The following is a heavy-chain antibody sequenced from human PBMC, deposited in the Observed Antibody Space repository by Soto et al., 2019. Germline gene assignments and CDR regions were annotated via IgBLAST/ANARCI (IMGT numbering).Heavy chain of an antibody. CDR3: ARQTYYDFWSGPNYYYYGMDV. CDR1: GYSFTSYW. J-gene: IGHJ6*02. D-gene: IGHD3-3*01. CDR2: IYPGDSDT. Sequence: PGESLKISCKGSGYSFTSYWIGWVRQMPGKGLEWMGIIYPGDSDTRYSPSFQGQVTISADKSISTAYLQWSSLKASDTAMYYCARQTYYDFWSGPNYYYYGMDVWGQGTTVTVSS. V-gene: IGHV5-51*01.